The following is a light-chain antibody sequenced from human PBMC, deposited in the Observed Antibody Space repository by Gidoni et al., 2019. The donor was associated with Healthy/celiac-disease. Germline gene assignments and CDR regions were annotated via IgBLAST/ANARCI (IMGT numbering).Light chain of an antibody. V-gene: IGKV3-15*01. CDR1: QSVSSN. CDR2: GAS. Sequence: EIVMTQSPATLSVSPGERATLSCRASQSVSSNLAWYQQNPGQAPRLLIYGASTRATGTPARCSGSGSGTEFTLTISSLQSEDFAVYYCQQYNNWPLMYTFGQXTKLEIK. CDR3: QQYNNWPLMYT. J-gene: IGKJ2*01.